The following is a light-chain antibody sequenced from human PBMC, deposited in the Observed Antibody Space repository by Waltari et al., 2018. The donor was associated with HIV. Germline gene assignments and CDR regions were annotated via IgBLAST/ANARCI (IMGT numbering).Light chain of an antibody. J-gene: IGLJ1*01. CDR1: NSDVGRYTL. CDR2: EVN. V-gene: IGLV2-23*02. Sequence: QSALTQPASVSGSPGQSITLSCTGTNSDVGRYTLVSWYQQHPGKAPKVMIYEVNKRPSGVSNRFSGSKSGNTASLTISGLQAEDEAEYYCCSHAGSSIYFVFGTGTKVTVL. CDR3: CSHAGSSIYFV.